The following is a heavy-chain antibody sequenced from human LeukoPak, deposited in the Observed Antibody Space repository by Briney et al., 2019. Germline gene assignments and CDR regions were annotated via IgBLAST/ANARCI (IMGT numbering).Heavy chain of an antibody. J-gene: IGHJ4*02. D-gene: IGHD2-15*01. CDR1: GGSVSSGSYY. Sequence: SETLSLTCTVSGGSVSSGSYYWSWIRQPPGKGLEWIGNIYYTGSTNYNPSLKSRVTMPVDTSMNQFSLKLSSVTAADTAVYHCAREPIGLYYFDYWGQGTLVTVSS. CDR3: AREPIGLYYFDY. V-gene: IGHV4-61*01. CDR2: IYYTGST.